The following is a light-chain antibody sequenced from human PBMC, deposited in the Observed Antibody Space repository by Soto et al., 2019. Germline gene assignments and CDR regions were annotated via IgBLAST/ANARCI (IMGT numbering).Light chain of an antibody. Sequence: EIVLTQSPGTLSLSPGERATLSCRASQSVTSSYLAWYQQKPGQAPRLLIYGASSRATGIPGRFSGSGSGTHFTLTISRLEPEDFAVYYCHQYGSSPATFGQGTKVEIK. CDR1: QSVTSSY. CDR3: HQYGSSPAT. V-gene: IGKV3-20*01. J-gene: IGKJ1*01. CDR2: GAS.